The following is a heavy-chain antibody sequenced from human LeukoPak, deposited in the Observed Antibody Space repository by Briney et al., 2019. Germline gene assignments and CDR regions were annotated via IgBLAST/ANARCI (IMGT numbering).Heavy chain of an antibody. Sequence: ASVKVSCKASGGTFSSYAMSWVRQAPGQGLEWMGGIIPIFGTANYAQKFQGRVTITADESTSTAYMELSSLRSEDTAVYYCARFRGDSSWYQYFDYWGQGTLVTVSS. CDR1: GGTFSSYA. D-gene: IGHD6-13*01. CDR3: ARFRGDSSWYQYFDY. CDR2: IIPIFGTA. J-gene: IGHJ4*02. V-gene: IGHV1-69*13.